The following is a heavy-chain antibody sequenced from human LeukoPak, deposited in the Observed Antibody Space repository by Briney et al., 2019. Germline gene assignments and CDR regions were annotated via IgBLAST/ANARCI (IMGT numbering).Heavy chain of an antibody. J-gene: IGHJ2*01. V-gene: IGHV4-59*01. CDR3: ARDRPEGPLGYCSSTSCYRRGISWYFDL. D-gene: IGHD2-2*02. Sequence: SETLSPTCTVSGGSISSYYWSWIRQPPGKGLEWIGYIYYSGSTNYNPSLKRRVTISVDTSKNQFSLKLSSVTAADTAVYYCARDRPEGPLGYCSSTSCYRRGISWYFDLWGRGTLVTVSS. CDR2: IYYSGST. CDR1: GGSISSYY.